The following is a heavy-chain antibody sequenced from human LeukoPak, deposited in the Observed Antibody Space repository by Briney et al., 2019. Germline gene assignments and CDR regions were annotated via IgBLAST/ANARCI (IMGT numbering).Heavy chain of an antibody. CDR1: GFTFSSYA. V-gene: IGHV3-64*01. CDR2: ISSNGGST. J-gene: IGHJ4*02. D-gene: IGHD6-13*01. Sequence: QAGGSLRLSCAASGFTFSSYAMHWVRQAPGKGLEYVSAISSNGGSTYYANSVKGRFTISRDNSKNTLYLQMGSLRAEDMAVYYCARSILIAAAGNGYYFDYWGQGTLVTVSS. CDR3: ARSILIAAAGNGYYFDY.